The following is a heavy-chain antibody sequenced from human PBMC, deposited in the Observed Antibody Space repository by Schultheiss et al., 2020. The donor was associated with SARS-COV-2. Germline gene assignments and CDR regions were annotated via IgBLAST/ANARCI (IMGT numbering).Heavy chain of an antibody. CDR3: ARGQYCSGGSCYSVFDY. J-gene: IGHJ4*02. V-gene: IGHV4-39*07. Sequence: SETLSLTCTVSGGSISSGSYYWSWIRQPPGKGLEWIGEINHSGSTNYNPSLKSRVTISVDTSKNQFSLKLSSVTAADTAVYYCARGQYCSGGSCYSVFDYWGQGTLVTVSS. D-gene: IGHD2-15*01. CDR2: INHSGST. CDR1: GGSISSGSYY.